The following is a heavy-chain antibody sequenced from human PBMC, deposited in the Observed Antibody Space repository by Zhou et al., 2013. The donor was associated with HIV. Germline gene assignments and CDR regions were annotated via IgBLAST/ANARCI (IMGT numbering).Heavy chain of an antibody. D-gene: IGHD3-10*01. CDR2: IGVDNDDT. Sequence: QVQLVQSGTEVKKPGASVKVSCKASGYSFTSHGMSWVRQAPGQGLEWMGWIGVDNDDTYYVQKFHGRVTMTTDTSTNTVYMELRSLRSDDTAVYYCGRRGSWGDRTTIIRGGVDVWGQGTTVSVSS. CDR1: GYSFTSHG. V-gene: IGHV1-18*01. CDR3: GRRGSWGDRTTIIRGGVDV. J-gene: IGHJ6*02.